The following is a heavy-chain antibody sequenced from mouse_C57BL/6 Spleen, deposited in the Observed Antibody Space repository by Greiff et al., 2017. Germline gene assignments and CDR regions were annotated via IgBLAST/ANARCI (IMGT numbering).Heavy chain of an antibody. D-gene: IGHD3-1*01. CDR2: IYPSDSET. CDR3: ARRATSAWFAY. CDR1: GYPFTSYW. J-gene: IGHJ3*01. V-gene: IGHV1-61*01. Sequence: VKLQQPGAELVRPGSSVKLSCKASGYPFTSYWMDWVKQRPGQGLEWIGNIYPSDSETHYNQKFKDKATLTVDKSSSTAYMQLSSLTSEDSAVYYCARRATSAWFAYWGQGTLVTVSA.